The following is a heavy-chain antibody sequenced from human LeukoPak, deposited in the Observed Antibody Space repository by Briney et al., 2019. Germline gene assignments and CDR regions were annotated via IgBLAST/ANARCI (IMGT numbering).Heavy chain of an antibody. CDR1: GFTFDDYA. J-gene: IGHJ4*02. CDR3: AKDSRGYPQYYFDY. D-gene: IGHD3-22*01. V-gene: IGHV3-9*01. CDR2: ISWNSGSI. Sequence: GRSLRLSCAASGFTFDDYAMHWVRQAPGKGLEWVSGISWNSGSIGYADSVKGRFIISRDNAKNSLYLQMNSLRAEDTALYYCAKDSRGYPQYYFDYWGQGTLVTVSS.